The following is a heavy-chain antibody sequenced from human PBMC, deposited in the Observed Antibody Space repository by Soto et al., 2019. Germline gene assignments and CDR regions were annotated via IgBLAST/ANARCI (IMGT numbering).Heavy chain of an antibody. CDR3: ARLRDY. CDR1: GYTFSTYY. V-gene: IGHV5-10-1*01. CDR2: IDPSDSHA. J-gene: IGHJ4*02. Sequence: PGESLKISCKGSGYTFSTYYISWVRQMPGKGLEWMGRIDPSDSHATYSPSFQGHVTMSVDKSINTAYLHWSSLKASDTAVYYCARLRDYWGQGTLVTVSS.